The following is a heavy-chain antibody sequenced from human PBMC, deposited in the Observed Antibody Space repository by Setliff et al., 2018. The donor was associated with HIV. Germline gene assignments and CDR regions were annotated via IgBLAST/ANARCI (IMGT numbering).Heavy chain of an antibody. CDR2: ISSSNSYK. Sequence: GSLRLSCAASGFTFSNAWMNWVRQAPGKGLEWVSSISSSNSYKHYADSVKGRFTISRDNAKNSLYLQMNSLRVEDTAVYYCARGEDGYNHFDFWGQGTLVTVSS. J-gene: IGHJ4*02. V-gene: IGHV3-21*01. D-gene: IGHD5-12*01. CDR3: ARGEDGYNHFDF. CDR1: GFTFSNAW.